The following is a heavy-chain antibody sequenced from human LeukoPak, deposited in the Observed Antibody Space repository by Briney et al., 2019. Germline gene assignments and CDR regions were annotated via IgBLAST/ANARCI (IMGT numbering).Heavy chain of an antibody. CDR1: GYTFIRYG. CDR3: ARDTFMVRGTFSMERNDY. Sequence: ASVKVSCKASGYTFIRYGISWVRQAPGQGLEWMGWISAYNGNTNYAQKLQGRVTMTTDTSTSTAYMELRSLRSDDTAVYYCARDTFMVRGTFSMERNDYWGQGTLVTVSS. CDR2: ISAYNGNT. J-gene: IGHJ4*02. V-gene: IGHV1-18*01. D-gene: IGHD3-10*01.